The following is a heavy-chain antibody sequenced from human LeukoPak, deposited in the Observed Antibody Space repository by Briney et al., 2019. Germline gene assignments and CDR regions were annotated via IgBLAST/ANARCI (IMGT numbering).Heavy chain of an antibody. CDR3: AKDPIFSGSYGVFDY. J-gene: IGHJ4*02. CDR2: IIDSGNSI. D-gene: IGHD1-26*01. V-gene: IGHV3-23*01. Sequence: QSGGSLRLSCAASGFTFSGCAMSWVRQAPGKGLEWVSTIIDSGNSIYYADSAEGRFTISRDNSKNTLYLQMNSLRAGDTAVYYCAKDPIFSGSYGVFDYWGLGTLVTVSS. CDR1: GFTFSGCA.